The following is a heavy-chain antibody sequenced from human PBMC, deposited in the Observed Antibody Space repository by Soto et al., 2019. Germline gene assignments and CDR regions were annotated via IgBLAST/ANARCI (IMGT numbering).Heavy chain of an antibody. D-gene: IGHD3-22*01. Sequence: QLQLQESGPGLVKPSETLSLTCTVSGGSISSSNYYWAWIPQPPGKGLEWIGSFYYSGSTYYKPSLKSRISISVYTSKKQFSLKLSSVTAADTAVYYCARPIEGGSSCYYHWGHGTLVTVSS. CDR3: ARPIEGGSSCYYH. V-gene: IGHV4-39*01. J-gene: IGHJ5*02. CDR2: FYYSGST. CDR1: GGSISSSNYY.